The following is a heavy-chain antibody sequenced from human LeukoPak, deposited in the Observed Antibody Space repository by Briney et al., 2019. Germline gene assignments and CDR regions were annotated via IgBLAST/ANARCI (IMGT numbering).Heavy chain of an antibody. J-gene: IGHJ4*02. D-gene: IGHD2-2*01. CDR3: ARVARCTSCFDVDY. V-gene: IGHV4-4*07. CDR2: IYTSGST. Sequence: PSETLSLTCTVSGGSISSYYWSWTRQPAGKGLEWIGRIYTSGSTNYNPSLKSRVTMSVDTSKNQFSLTLSSVTAADTAVYYCARVARCTSCFDVDYWGQGTLVTVSS. CDR1: GGSISSYY.